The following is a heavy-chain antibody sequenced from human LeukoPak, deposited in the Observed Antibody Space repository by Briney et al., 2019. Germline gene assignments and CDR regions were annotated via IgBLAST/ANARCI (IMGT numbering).Heavy chain of an antibody. V-gene: IGHV4-34*01. J-gene: IGHJ6*03. Sequence: PSETLSLTCAVYGGSFSGYYWSWIRQPPGKWLEWIGEINHSGSTNYNPSLKSRVTISVDTSKNQFSLKLSSVTAADTAVYYCARARGYSYGLYYYYYYMDVWGKGTTVTVSS. D-gene: IGHD5-18*01. CDR1: GGSFSGYY. CDR3: ARARGYSYGLYYYYYYMDV. CDR2: INHSGST.